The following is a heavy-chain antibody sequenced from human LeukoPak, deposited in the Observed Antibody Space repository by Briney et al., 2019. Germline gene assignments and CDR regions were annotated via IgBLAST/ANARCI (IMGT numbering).Heavy chain of an antibody. D-gene: IGHD4-17*01. V-gene: IGHV3-15*01. CDR2: IKSKTDGGTT. CDR1: GFSFSTYA. CDR3: TTDIYGDYGLDWFDP. Sequence: GRSLRLSCAASGFSFSTYAMHWVRQAPGKGLEWVGRIKSKTDGGTTDYAAPVKGRFTISRDDSKNTLYLQMNSLKTEDTAVYYCTTDIYGDYGLDWFDPWGQGTLVTVSS. J-gene: IGHJ5*02.